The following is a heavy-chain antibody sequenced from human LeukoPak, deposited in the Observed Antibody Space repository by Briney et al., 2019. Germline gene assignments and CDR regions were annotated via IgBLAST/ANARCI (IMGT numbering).Heavy chain of an antibody. Sequence: GGSLRLSCAASGFTFSDYYMSWICQAPGKGLEWVSYISSSSTYINYADSVRGRFTISRDNAKNSLYLQMNSLRAEDTAVYYCASGRWLQPGLDYWGQGTLVIVSS. V-gene: IGHV3-11*06. D-gene: IGHD5-24*01. CDR1: GFTFSDYY. CDR2: ISSSSTYI. J-gene: IGHJ4*02. CDR3: ASGRWLQPGLDY.